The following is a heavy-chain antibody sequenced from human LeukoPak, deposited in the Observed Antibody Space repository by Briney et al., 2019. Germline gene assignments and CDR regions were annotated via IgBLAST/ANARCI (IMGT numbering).Heavy chain of an antibody. CDR3: ARGGRIAAGFFL. J-gene: IGHJ4*02. CDR2: ISGSGGST. Sequence: GGSLRLSCAASGFTFSSYAMSWVRQAPGKGLEWVSAISGSGGSTYYADSVKGRFTISRDNAKNSLYLQMNSLRAEDTAVYYCARGGRIAAGFFLWGQGTLVTVSS. CDR1: GFTFSSYA. D-gene: IGHD6-25*01. V-gene: IGHV3-23*01.